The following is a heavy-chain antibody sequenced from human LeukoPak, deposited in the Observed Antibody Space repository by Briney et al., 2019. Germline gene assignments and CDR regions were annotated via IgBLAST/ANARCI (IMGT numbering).Heavy chain of an antibody. V-gene: IGHV3-33*01. J-gene: IGHJ6*02. Sequence: PGRSLRLSCAASGFTFSSYGMHWVRQAPGKGLEWVAVIWYDGSNKYYADSVKGRFTISRDNSKNTLYLQMNSLRAEDTAVYYCARDGSPYDFWSGYYTGFYYYGMDVWGQGTTVTVSS. CDR2: IWYDGSNK. CDR3: ARDGSPYDFWSGYYTGFYYYGMDV. D-gene: IGHD3-3*01. CDR1: GFTFSSYG.